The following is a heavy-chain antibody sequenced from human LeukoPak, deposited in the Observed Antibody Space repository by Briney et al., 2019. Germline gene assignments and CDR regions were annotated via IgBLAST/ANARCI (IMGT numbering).Heavy chain of an antibody. CDR2: ISWNSGSI. Sequence: GGSLRLSCAASGFTFDDYAMHWVRQAPGKGLEWVSGISWNSGSIGYADSVKGRFTISRDNAKNSLYLQMNSLRAEDTAVYYCANSRGFITMIVVAPDYRGQGTLVTVSS. CDR1: GFTFDDYA. V-gene: IGHV3-9*01. J-gene: IGHJ4*02. D-gene: IGHD3-22*01. CDR3: ANSRGFITMIVVAPDY.